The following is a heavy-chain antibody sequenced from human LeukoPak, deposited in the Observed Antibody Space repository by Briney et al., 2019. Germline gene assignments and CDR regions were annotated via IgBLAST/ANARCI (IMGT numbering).Heavy chain of an antibody. Sequence: PGGSLRLSCVASGFTFSRYAMHWVRQAPGKGLEWVAVMWYDGSSKYYADSVKGRSTVSRDTSKNTLYLQMNSLRAEDTAVYYCARHGSGEIDYWGQGTLVTVSS. CDR2: MWYDGSSK. CDR1: GFTFSRYA. CDR3: ARHGSGEIDY. J-gene: IGHJ4*02. D-gene: IGHD3-10*01. V-gene: IGHV3-33*01.